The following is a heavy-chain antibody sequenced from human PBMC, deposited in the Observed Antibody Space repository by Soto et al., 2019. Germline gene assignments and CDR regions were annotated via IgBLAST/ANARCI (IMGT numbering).Heavy chain of an antibody. V-gene: IGHV4-39*01. D-gene: IGHD3-9*01. CDR1: GGSISSSSYS. CDR3: ARSPYYDILTGSPNSPFYFDY. J-gene: IGHJ4*02. Sequence: QLQLQESGPGLVKPSETLSLTCTVSGGSISSSSYSWGWIRQPPGKGLEWIGSIYYSGSTSYNPSLRGRVTISIDPSKNQFSLKLSSVTAADTAVYYCARSPYYDILTGSPNSPFYFDYWGQGTLVTVSS. CDR2: IYYSGST.